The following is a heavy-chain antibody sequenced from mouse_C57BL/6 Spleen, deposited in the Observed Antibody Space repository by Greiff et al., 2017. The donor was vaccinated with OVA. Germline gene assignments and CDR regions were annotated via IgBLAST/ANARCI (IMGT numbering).Heavy chain of an antibody. CDR1: GYTFTDYN. V-gene: IGHV1-18*01. CDR3: ARLWEGSLGYFDY. CDR2: INPNNGGT. J-gene: IGHJ2*01. Sequence: DVQLQESGPELVKPGASVKIPCKASGYTFTDYNMDWVKQSHGKSLEWIGDINPNNGGTIYNQKFKGKATLTVDKSSSTAYMELRSLTSEDTAVYYCARLWEGSLGYFDYWGQGTTLTVSS. D-gene: IGHD1-1*02.